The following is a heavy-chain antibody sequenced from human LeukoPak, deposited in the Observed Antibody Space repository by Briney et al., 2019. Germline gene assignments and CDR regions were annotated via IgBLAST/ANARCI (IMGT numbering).Heavy chain of an antibody. D-gene: IGHD6-13*01. Sequence: GGSLRLSCAASGFTFSSYAMSWVCQAPGKGLEWVSAISGSGGSTYYADSVKGRFTISRDNSKNTLYLQMNSLRAEDTAVYYCARDERSSSWPTYYYYGMDVWGQGTTVTVSS. CDR1: GFTFSSYA. CDR2: ISGSGGST. V-gene: IGHV3-23*01. J-gene: IGHJ6*02. CDR3: ARDERSSSWPTYYYYGMDV.